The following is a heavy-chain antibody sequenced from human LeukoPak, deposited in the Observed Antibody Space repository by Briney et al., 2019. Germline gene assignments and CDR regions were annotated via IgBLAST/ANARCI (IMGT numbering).Heavy chain of an antibody. CDR2: IYPGDSDT. V-gene: IGHV5-51*01. CDR1: GYSFTTYW. J-gene: IGHJ4*02. D-gene: IGHD3-22*01. Sequence: GVSLKISCKGSGYSFTTYWIGWVRQMPGKGLEWMGIIYPGDSDTRYSPSFQGQVTTSADKSISTAYPQWSSLKASDTAMYYCARSLNNSPWSDYYDRSGYSTPYFDDWGQGTLVTLSS. CDR3: ARSLNNSPWSDYYDRSGYSTPYFDD.